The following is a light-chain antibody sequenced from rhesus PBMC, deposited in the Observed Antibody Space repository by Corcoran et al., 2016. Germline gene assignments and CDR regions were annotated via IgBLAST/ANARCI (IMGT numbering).Light chain of an antibody. CDR3: QQHDRAPRT. CDR2: KAS. CDR1: QGISIW. V-gene: IGKV1-21*01. Sequence: DIQMTQSPSSLSASVGDRVTITCRASQGISIWLAWYQQKPGKAPKLLIYKASTLQSGVPSRFGGSGAGTECTLTISSLQPEDFATYYCQQHDRAPRTFGQGTKVEIK. J-gene: IGKJ1*01.